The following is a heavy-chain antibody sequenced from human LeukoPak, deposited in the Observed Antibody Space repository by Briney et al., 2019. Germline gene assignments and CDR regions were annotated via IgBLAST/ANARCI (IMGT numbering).Heavy chain of an antibody. CDR3: AKAMSTTGWYAAPFDH. Sequence: GGSPRLSCAASGFTFGSYGMNWVRQAPGKGLEWVSGLSGSGDTTYYAESVKGRVSISRDNSKNTLDLQMNSLRAEDTAVYFCAKAMSTTGWYAAPFDHWGQGTLVTVSS. V-gene: IGHV3-23*01. CDR1: GFTFGSYG. J-gene: IGHJ5*02. CDR2: LSGSGDTT. D-gene: IGHD6-19*01.